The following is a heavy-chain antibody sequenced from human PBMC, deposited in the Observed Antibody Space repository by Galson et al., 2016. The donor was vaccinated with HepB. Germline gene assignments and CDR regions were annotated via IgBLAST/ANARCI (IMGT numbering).Heavy chain of an antibody. V-gene: IGHV5-51*01. D-gene: IGHD6-19*01. Sequence: QSGAEVKKAGESLKISCRGSGYTFDNYWIGWVRQLPGKGLEYMGMIYPQDSDTRYGPAFKGQVTIPADRSITTAYLQWSSLKAPDTALYYCVKRYISGFDCFDCWGQGTTVTVSP. CDR3: VKRYISGFDCFDC. CDR2: IYPQDSDT. CDR1: GYTFDNYW. J-gene: IGHJ3*01.